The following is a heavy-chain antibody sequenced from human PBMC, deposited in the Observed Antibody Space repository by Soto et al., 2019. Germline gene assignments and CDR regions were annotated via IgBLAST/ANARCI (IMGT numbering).Heavy chain of an antibody. D-gene: IGHD6-13*01. Sequence: GGSLRLSCAASGFTVSSNYMSWVRQAPGKGLEWVSVIYSGGSTYYADSVKGRFTISRDNSKNTLYLQMNSLRAEDTAVYYCARAVRAGRHLNAFDVWGQGTMVTVSS. CDR1: GFTVSSNY. V-gene: IGHV3-53*01. CDR3: ARAVRAGRHLNAFDV. J-gene: IGHJ3*01. CDR2: IYSGGST.